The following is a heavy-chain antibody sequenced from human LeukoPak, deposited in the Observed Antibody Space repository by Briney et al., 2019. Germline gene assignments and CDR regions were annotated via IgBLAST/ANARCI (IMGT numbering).Heavy chain of an antibody. J-gene: IGHJ3*02. CDR3: AREDIVLMVYAIDGAFDI. D-gene: IGHD2-8*01. Sequence: ASVKVSCKASGYTFTGYYMHWVRQAPGQGLEWMGWINPNSGGTNYAQKFQGRVTVTRDTSISTAYMELSRLRSDDTAVYYCAREDIVLMVYAIDGAFDIWGQGTMVTVSS. V-gene: IGHV1-2*02. CDR1: GYTFTGYY. CDR2: INPNSGGT.